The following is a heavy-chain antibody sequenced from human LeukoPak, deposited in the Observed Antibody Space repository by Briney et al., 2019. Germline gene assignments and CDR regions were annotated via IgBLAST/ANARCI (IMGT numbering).Heavy chain of an antibody. J-gene: IGHJ4*02. V-gene: IGHV1-69*02. Sequence: GSSVKVSCKASGGTFSSYTISWVRQAPGQGLEWMGRIIPILGIANYAQKFQGRVTITADKPTSTAYMELSSLRSEDTAVYYCVRSSDSSGYFDYWGQGTLVTVSS. D-gene: IGHD3-22*01. CDR3: VRSSDSSGYFDY. CDR2: IIPILGIA. CDR1: GGTFSSYT.